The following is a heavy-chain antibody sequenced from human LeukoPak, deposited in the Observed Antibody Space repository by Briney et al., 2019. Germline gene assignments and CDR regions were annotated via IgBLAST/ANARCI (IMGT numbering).Heavy chain of an antibody. CDR3: ARRAAMAHEY. CDR1: GSSISSSSYY. Sequence: SETLSLTCTVSGSSISSSSYYWGWIRQPPGMGLEWIGSIYYSGSTYYNPSLKSRVTISVDTSKNQFSLKLSSVTAADTAVYYCARRAAMAHEYWGQGTLVTVSS. V-gene: IGHV4-39*01. CDR2: IYYSGST. J-gene: IGHJ4*02. D-gene: IGHD5-18*01.